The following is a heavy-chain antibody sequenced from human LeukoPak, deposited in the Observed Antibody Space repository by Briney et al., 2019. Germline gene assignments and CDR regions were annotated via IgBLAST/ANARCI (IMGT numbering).Heavy chain of an antibody. CDR2: INHSGST. D-gene: IGHD1-26*01. CDR1: GGSISSGGYY. Sequence: SETLSLTCAVSGGSISSGGYYWSWIRQPPGKGLEWIGEINHSGSTNYNPSLKSRVTISVDTSKNQFSLKLSSVTAADTAVYYCARGKEWELPANAFDIWGQGTMVTVSS. V-gene: IGHV4-34*01. CDR3: ARGKEWELPANAFDI. J-gene: IGHJ3*02.